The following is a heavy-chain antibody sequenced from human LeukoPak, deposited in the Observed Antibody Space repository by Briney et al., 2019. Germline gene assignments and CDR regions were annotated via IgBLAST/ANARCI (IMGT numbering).Heavy chain of an antibody. CDR2: LAYSGST. CDR1: GGFISSSSFY. V-gene: IGHV4-39*01. D-gene: IGHD3-22*01. J-gene: IGHJ4*02. Sequence: SETLSLTCTVSGGFISSSSFYWAWIRQTPGKGLEWIGSLAYSGSTYYKSSLKSRVTLSVDAAKNQFSLNLTSVTAADTALFYCASSTSYYYDTSGYFEYWGQGILVTVSS. CDR3: ASSTSYYYDTSGYFEY.